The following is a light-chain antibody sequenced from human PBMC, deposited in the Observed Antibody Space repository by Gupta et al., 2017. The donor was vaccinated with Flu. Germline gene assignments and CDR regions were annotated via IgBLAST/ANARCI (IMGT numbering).Light chain of an antibody. CDR1: QSVLYTSNNYNY. J-gene: IGKJ2*01. V-gene: IGKV4-1*01. Sequence: NCKSSQSVLYTSNNYNYLAWYQQKPGQPPKLLIYWASTRESGVPDRFRGSGSGTDFTLTISSLQAEDVAVYYCQQYYSIPYTFGQGTKLEIK. CDR2: WAS. CDR3: QQYYSIPYT.